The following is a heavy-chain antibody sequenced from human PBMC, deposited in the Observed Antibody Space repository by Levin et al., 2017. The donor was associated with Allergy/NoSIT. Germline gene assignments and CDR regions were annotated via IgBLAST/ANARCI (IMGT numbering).Heavy chain of an antibody. CDR2: IYYSGST. Sequence: PSETLSLTCTVSGGSISSYYWSWIRQPPGKGLEWIGYIYYSGSTNYNPSLKSRVTISVDTSKNQFSLKLSSVTAADTAVYYCARAVRAYCGGDCYSRGYYFDYWGQGTLVTVSS. D-gene: IGHD2-21*02. CDR3: ARAVRAYCGGDCYSRGYYFDY. V-gene: IGHV4-59*01. J-gene: IGHJ4*02. CDR1: GGSISSYY.